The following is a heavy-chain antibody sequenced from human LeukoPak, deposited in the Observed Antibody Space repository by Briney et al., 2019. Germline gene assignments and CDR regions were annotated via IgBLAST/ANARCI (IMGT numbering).Heavy chain of an antibody. CDR1: GLTFRSYE. J-gene: IGHJ1*01. CDR3: IPPAAGLRRTISTEYFQH. CDR2: ISGSGETI. V-gene: IGHV3-48*03. Sequence: GGSLRLSCAAAGLTFRSYEMYWVRHAPGKGLEGVSYISGSGETIYYADSVKGRFTISRDNANKSLHLRMSSLRVEDTAIYYCIPPAAGLRRTISTEYFQHWGQGALVTVSS. D-gene: IGHD6-13*01.